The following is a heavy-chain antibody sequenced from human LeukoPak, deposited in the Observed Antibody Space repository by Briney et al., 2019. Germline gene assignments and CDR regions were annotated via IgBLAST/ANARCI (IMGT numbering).Heavy chain of an antibody. J-gene: IGHJ4*02. D-gene: IGHD2-2*01. V-gene: IGHV3-23*01. CDR1: GFTFSSYA. Sequence: GGSLRLSCAASGFTFSSYAMSWVRQAPGKRLEWVSAISGSGGSSPYADSVKGRFTISRDNSKNTLYLQMNRLRAEDTAVYYCAKGYCASSTCYARFDTWGQGTLVTVSS. CDR2: ISGSGGSS. CDR3: AKGYCASSTCYARFDT.